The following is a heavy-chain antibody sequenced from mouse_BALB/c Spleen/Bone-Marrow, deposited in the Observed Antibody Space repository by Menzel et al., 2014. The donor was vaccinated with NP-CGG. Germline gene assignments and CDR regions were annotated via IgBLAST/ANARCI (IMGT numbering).Heavy chain of an antibody. D-gene: IGHD1-1*01. Sequence: DVKLQESGPELVKPGASVKISCKASGYSFTGYFMNWVMQSHGKSLEWIGRINPYNGDTFYNQKFKGKATLTVDKSSSAAHMGRRSLAAEDSAVYYCARGGGYCCGSSPCVDVWGAGSTVTVAS. CDR1: GYSFTGYF. V-gene: IGHV1-20*02. CDR3: ARGGGYCCGSSPCVDV. CDR2: INPYNGDT. J-gene: IGHJ1*01.